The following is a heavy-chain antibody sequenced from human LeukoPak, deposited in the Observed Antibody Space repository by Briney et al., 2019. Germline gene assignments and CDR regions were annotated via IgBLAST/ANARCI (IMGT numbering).Heavy chain of an antibody. V-gene: IGHV3-23*01. CDR2: ITGSGGYT. Sequence: PGGSLRLSCAASGFTFSSYAVSWVRQAPGKGLEWVSDITGSGGYTYYADSVKGRFTISRDNSKNTLYLQMNSLRAEDTAIYYCAKVGVAGGYYWFDPWGQGTLVTVSS. CDR3: AKVGVAGGYYWFDP. D-gene: IGHD6-19*01. J-gene: IGHJ5*02. CDR1: GFTFSSYA.